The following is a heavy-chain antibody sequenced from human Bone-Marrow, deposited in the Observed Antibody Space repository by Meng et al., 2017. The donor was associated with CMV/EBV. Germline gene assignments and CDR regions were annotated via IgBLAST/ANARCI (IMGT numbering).Heavy chain of an antibody. V-gene: IGHV4-39*01. CDR2: IYYSGST. J-gene: IGHJ4*02. D-gene: IGHD6-6*01. CDR3: ARHVAARPDY. Sequence: WVRQAPGKGLEWIGTIYYSGSTYYNPSLKSRVTISVDTSKNQFSLKLNSVTAADTAIYYCARHVAARPDYCGQGILVTVSS.